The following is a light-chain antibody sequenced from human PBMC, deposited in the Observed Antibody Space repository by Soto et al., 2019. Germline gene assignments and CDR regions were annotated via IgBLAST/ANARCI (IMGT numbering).Light chain of an antibody. CDR1: QSVSSSY. V-gene: IGKV3-20*01. CDR3: QQYNNWPRT. Sequence: EIVLTQSPGTLSLSPGERATLSCRASQSVSSSYLGWYQQKPGQAPRLLIYGATSRATGIPGRFSGSGSGTDFTLTISRLEPEDFAVYYCQQYNNWPRTFGQGTRLEIK. CDR2: GAT. J-gene: IGKJ5*01.